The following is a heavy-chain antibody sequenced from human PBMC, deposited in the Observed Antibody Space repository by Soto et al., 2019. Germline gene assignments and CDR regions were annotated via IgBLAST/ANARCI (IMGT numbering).Heavy chain of an antibody. CDR3: ARVAFRGQFGDLSDFDP. Sequence: EVQLVKTGGGLIQPGGSLTLSCEASGMIVSINYISWVRQAPGKGLEWVAIIYSGGATHYAGSVKGRFTISRDSSRNTVSLQMNALRVDDTARYYCARVAFRGQFGDLSDFDPWGQGTLVTVSS. D-gene: IGHD3-10*01. V-gene: IGHV3-53*02. CDR1: GMIVSINY. CDR2: IYSGGAT. J-gene: IGHJ5*02.